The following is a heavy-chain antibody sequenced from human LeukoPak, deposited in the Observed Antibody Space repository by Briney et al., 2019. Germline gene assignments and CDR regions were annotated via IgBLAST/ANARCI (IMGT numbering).Heavy chain of an antibody. D-gene: IGHD1-26*01. CDR2: IFPRDSDT. Sequence: PGESLKISCKGSGYNFANYWIGWVRQMPGKGLEWLGIIFPRDSDTRYSPSFQGQVTISADKSSSTAYLQWSSLKASDTAMYYCARHRVGIYSRNHAFDIWGQGTMVTVSS. CDR1: GYNFANYW. CDR3: ARHRVGIYSRNHAFDI. V-gene: IGHV5-51*01. J-gene: IGHJ3*02.